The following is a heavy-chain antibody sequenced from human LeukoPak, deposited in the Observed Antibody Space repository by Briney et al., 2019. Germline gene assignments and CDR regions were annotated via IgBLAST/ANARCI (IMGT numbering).Heavy chain of an antibody. CDR1: GFTFSSYS. V-gene: IGHV3-48*02. Sequence: GGSLRLSCVDSGFTFSSYSMNWVRQAPGKGLEWVSYISRGRPTIHYADSVKGRFTISRDNAKNSLYLQMNSLRDEDTAVYYCARDPEALDYWGQGTLVTVSS. J-gene: IGHJ4*02. CDR3: ARDPEALDY. CDR2: ISRGRPTI.